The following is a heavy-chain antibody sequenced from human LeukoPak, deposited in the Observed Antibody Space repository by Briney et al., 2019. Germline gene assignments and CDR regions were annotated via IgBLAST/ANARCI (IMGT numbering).Heavy chain of an antibody. D-gene: IGHD3-22*01. J-gene: IGHJ4*02. CDR1: GFIFEDYT. CDR2: VNWHGTT. V-gene: IGHV3-43*01. CDR3: AKDLTYESSGSVIDN. Sequence: PGGSLRLSCAASGFIFEDYTMHWVRHVPGKTLEWVSLVNWHGTTYYADSLKGRFTISRDNSKNSLYLQMDSLRTEDTAFYYCAKDLTYESSGSVIDNWGLGTLVTVSS.